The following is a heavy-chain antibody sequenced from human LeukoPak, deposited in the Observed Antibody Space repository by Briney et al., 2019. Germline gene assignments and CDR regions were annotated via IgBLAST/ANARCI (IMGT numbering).Heavy chain of an antibody. CDR1: GYSISSSNY. Sequence: PSETLSLTCAVSGYSISSSNYWGWIRQPPGKGLEWIGHIYYSGSIYYNPSLKSRVTMSVDTSKNQFSLKLSSVTAVDTAVYYCARGYCSGGSCYFTELDYWGQGTLVTVSS. CDR2: IYYSGSI. J-gene: IGHJ4*02. V-gene: IGHV4-28*05. CDR3: ARGYCSGGSCYFTELDY. D-gene: IGHD2-15*01.